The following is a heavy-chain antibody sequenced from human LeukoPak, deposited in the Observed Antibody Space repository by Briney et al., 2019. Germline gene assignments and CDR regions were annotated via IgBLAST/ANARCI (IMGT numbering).Heavy chain of an antibody. CDR2: IYYSGST. CDR1: GGSVSSGSYY. V-gene: IGHV4-61*01. D-gene: IGHD6-19*01. Sequence: SETLSLTCTVSGGSVSSGSYYWSWIRQPPGKGLEWIGYIYYSGSTNYNPSLKSRVTISVDTSKNQFSLNLSSVTAADTAVYYCARSGRAVAGTYYWGQGTLVTVSS. CDR3: ARSGRAVAGTYY. J-gene: IGHJ4*02.